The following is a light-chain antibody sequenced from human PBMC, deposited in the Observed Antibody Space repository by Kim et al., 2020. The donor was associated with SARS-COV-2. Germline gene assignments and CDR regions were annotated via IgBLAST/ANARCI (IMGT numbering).Light chain of an antibody. CDR1: QSIFNY. CDR2: GAS. Sequence: DIQMFQSPSSLSASVGDRVTITCRASQSIFNYLNWYQQKPGKAPKLLIHGASTLQSGVPSRFSGSGSGTDFILTISRLQPEDFATYYCQQSNSFPQITFGQGTRLEIK. CDR3: QQSNSFPQIT. J-gene: IGKJ5*01. V-gene: IGKV1-39*01.